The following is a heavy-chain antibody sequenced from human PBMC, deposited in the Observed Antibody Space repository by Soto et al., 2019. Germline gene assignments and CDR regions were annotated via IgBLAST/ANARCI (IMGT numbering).Heavy chain of an antibody. D-gene: IGHD1-7*01. V-gene: IGHV1-69*02. J-gene: IGHJ4*02. CDR3: ARQGRELRDFDY. CDR1: GGTFSSYT. CDR2: IIPILGIA. Sequence: GASVKVSCKASGGTFSSYTISWVRQAPGQGLEWMGRIIPILGIANYAQKFQGRVTITADKSTSTAYMELSSLRSEDTAVYYCARQGRELRDFDYWGQGTLVTVSS.